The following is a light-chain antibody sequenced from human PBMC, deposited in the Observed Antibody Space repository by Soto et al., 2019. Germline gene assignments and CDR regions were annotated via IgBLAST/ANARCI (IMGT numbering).Light chain of an antibody. V-gene: IGKV1-6*01. Sequence: AIQMTQSPSSLSASVGDRVTITCRASQDISDDVGWYQQTPGKAPKLLISGASRLQSGVPSRFSGSGSGAAVTLTNTSLRPEDSATYYCLQNHNSPRTFGQGTKVEI. CDR2: GAS. J-gene: IGKJ1*01. CDR3: LQNHNSPRT. CDR1: QDISDD.